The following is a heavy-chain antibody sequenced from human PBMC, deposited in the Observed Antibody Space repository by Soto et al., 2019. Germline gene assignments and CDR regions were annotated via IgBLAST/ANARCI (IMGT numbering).Heavy chain of an antibody. J-gene: IGHJ5*02. D-gene: IGHD3-22*01. Sequence: QVQLVQSGAEVKKPGSSVKVSCKASGGTFSSYAISWVRQAPGQVLEWMGGIIPIFGTANYAQKFQGRVTITADESTSTAYMELSSLRSEDTAVYYCARERTYYYDSSGYYQYNWFDPWGQGTLVTVSS. CDR1: GGTFSSYA. CDR3: ARERTYYYDSSGYYQYNWFDP. V-gene: IGHV1-69*01. CDR2: IIPIFGTA.